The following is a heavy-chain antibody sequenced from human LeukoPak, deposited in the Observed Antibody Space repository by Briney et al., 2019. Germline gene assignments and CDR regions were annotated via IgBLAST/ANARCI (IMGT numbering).Heavy chain of an antibody. CDR3: ARDPGAYSSSPIDY. CDR1: GFTFDDYV. D-gene: IGHD6-6*01. J-gene: IGHJ4*02. Sequence: GGSLRLSCAASGFTFDDYVMHWVRQAPGKGLEWVSGISWNSGSIGYADSVKGRFTISRDNAKNSLYLQMNSLRAEDTAVYYCARDPGAYSSSPIDYWGQGTLVTVSS. CDR2: ISWNSGSI. V-gene: IGHV3-9*01.